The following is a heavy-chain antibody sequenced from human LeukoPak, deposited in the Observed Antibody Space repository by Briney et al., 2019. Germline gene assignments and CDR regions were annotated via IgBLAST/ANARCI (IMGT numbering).Heavy chain of an antibody. J-gene: IGHJ4*02. CDR3: ARDVRTGDFDY. D-gene: IGHD7-27*01. V-gene: IGHV1-2*02. CDR1: GYTFTDFH. Sequence: GASVKVSCKASGYTFTDFHMHWVRQAPGQGPDWMGWINPKTGGTNYAQRFQGRVTMTRDTSISTVYMELSRLRFDDTAVYFCARDVRTGDFDYWGQGTLVAVSS. CDR2: INPKTGGT.